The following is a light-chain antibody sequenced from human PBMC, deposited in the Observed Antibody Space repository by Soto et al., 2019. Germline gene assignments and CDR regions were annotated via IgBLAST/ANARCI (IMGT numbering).Light chain of an antibody. Sequence: DIQMTQSPSSLSASVGDRVTITCRASQSISSYLNWYQQKPGKAPKLLIYAASSLQSGVPSRFSGSGSGTDFTLTISSLQPEHFATYYCQQSYSTPPYPFGQGTKLEIK. CDR3: QQSYSTPPYP. CDR1: QSISSY. CDR2: AAS. J-gene: IGKJ2*01. V-gene: IGKV1-39*01.